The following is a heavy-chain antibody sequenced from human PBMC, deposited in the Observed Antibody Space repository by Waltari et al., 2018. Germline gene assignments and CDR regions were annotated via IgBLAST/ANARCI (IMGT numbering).Heavy chain of an antibody. CDR3: GRDHWGNPHP. Sequence: EVQLVESGGGLVQPGGSVRLSCAASGFTLQTCWMSWVRQAPGKGPEWVANIKGEGSVKYYVDSVKGRFTISRDNAKNSLYLQMNSLRDEDTAVYYCGRDHWGNPHPWGQGTLVTVSS. CDR1: GFTLQTCW. J-gene: IGHJ5*02. V-gene: IGHV3-7*01. CDR2: IKGEGSVK. D-gene: IGHD7-27*01.